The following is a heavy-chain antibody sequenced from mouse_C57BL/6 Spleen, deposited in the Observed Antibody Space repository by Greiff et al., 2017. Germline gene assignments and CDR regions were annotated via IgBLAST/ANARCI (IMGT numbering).Heavy chain of an antibody. CDR2: IYPGDGDT. CDR3: ARSGDGYPFDY. Sequence: QVQLQQSGPELVKPGASVKISCKASGYAFSSSWMNWVKQRPGKGLEWIGRIYPGDGDTNYNGKFKGKATLTADKSSSTAYMQLSSLTSEDSAVYFCARSGDGYPFDYWGQGTTLTVSS. J-gene: IGHJ2*01. D-gene: IGHD2-3*01. CDR1: GYAFSSSW. V-gene: IGHV1-82*01.